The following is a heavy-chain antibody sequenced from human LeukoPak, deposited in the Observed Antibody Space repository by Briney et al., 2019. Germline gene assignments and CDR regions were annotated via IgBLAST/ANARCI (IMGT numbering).Heavy chain of an antibody. V-gene: IGHV4-61*01. D-gene: IGHD3-16*01. CDR1: GYSISSGYY. J-gene: IGHJ4*02. CDR3: ARGFGAVNRGPSFDY. Sequence: SETLSLTCTVSGYSISSGYYWSWIRQPPGKGLEWIGSIHYSGSTIYNPSLKSRVTISVDTSRNQFSLKLTSMTAADTAVYYCARGFGAVNRGPSFDYWGQGTLVTVSS. CDR2: IHYSGST.